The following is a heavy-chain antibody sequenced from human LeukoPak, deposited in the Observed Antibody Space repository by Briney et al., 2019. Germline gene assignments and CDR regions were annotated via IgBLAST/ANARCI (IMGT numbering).Heavy chain of an antibody. D-gene: IGHD3-10*01. CDR1: GFTFSSYS. CDR2: ISSSSSYI. Sequence: GGSLRLSCAASGFTFSSYSMNWVRQAPGKGLEWVSSISSSSSYIYYADSVKGRFTISGDNAKNSLYLQMNSLRAEDTAVYYCARDSSRGLVDYFDYWGQGTLVTVSS. J-gene: IGHJ4*02. V-gene: IGHV3-21*01. CDR3: ARDSSRGLVDYFDY.